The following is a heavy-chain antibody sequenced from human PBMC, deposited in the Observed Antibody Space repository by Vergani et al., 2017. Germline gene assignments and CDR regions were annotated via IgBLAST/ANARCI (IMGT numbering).Heavy chain of an antibody. J-gene: IGHJ4*02. D-gene: IGHD1-26*01. Sequence: EVQLLESGGGLVQPGRSLRLSCAASGFTFDDYAMHWVRQAPGKGLEWVSGISWNSGSIGYADSVKGRFTISRDNAKNSLYLQMNSLRAEDTALYYCAKDQGPGSYYEGVFDYWGQGTLVTVSS. CDR3: AKDQGPGSYYEGVFDY. CDR1: GFTFDDYA. V-gene: IGHV3-9*01. CDR2: ISWNSGSI.